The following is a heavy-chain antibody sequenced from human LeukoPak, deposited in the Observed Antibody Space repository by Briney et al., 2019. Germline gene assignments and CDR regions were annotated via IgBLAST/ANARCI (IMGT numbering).Heavy chain of an antibody. V-gene: IGHV4-39*01. CDR1: GGSISSSSYY. CDR3: ARHKYYYDSRGYFYWFDP. Sequence: SETLSLTCTVSGGSISSSSYYWGWIRQPPGKGLEWIGSIYYSGSTYYNPSLKSRVTISVDTSKNQFSLKLSSVTAADTAVYYCARHKYYYDSRGYFYWFDPWGQGTLVTVSS. CDR2: IYYSGST. D-gene: IGHD3-22*01. J-gene: IGHJ5*02.